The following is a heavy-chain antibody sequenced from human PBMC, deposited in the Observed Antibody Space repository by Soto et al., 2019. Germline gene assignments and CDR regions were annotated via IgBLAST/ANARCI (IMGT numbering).Heavy chain of an antibody. CDR1: GFTLSSYA. D-gene: IGHD1-1*01. Sequence: PGGSLXLSCAASGFTLSSYAMSWVRQAPGKGLEWVSAISGSGGSTYYADSVKGRFTISRDNSKNTLYLQMNSLRAEDTAVYYCAKAGAAATKGRVRTTNYYYYYLDVWGKGTTVTLSS. V-gene: IGHV3-23*01. CDR3: AKAGAAATKGRVRTTNYYYYYLDV. J-gene: IGHJ6*03. CDR2: ISGSGGST.